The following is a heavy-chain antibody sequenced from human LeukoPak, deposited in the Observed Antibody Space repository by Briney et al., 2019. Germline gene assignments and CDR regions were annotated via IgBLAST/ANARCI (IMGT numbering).Heavy chain of an antibody. CDR2: IKEDGSDK. V-gene: IGHV3-7*01. Sequence: GGFLRLSCAASGFIFSSYWMAWVRQAPGKGLEGVANIKEDGSDKNYGHSVKGRFTISRDNAKNSLYLQRKSLRAEDTAVYSCARDAGYGYDRFDYWGQGTQVTVSS. J-gene: IGHJ4*02. CDR3: ARDAGYGYDRFDY. D-gene: IGHD5-18*01. CDR1: GFIFSSYW.